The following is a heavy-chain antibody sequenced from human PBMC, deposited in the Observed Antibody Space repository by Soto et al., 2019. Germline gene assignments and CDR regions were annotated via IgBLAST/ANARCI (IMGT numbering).Heavy chain of an antibody. D-gene: IGHD3-3*01. CDR2: ISGNGDTT. J-gene: IGHJ6*02. CDR1: GFTFSTYA. V-gene: IGHV3-64D*06. Sequence: VGSLRLSCSVSGFTFSTYAMHWVRQAPGKGLEYVSAISGNGDTTYYADSVKGRFTISRDNSKKTLYPQMSSLRAEDTAVYYCVKDGLALRFLERLSTGDVWGQGTAVTVSS. CDR3: VKDGLALRFLERLSTGDV.